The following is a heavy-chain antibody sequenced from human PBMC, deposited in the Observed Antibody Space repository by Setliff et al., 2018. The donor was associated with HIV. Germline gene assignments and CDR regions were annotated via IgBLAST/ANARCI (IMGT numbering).Heavy chain of an antibody. CDR3: ARSYCSSTSCSYYFDY. V-gene: IGHV4-59*01. CDR1: GGSISSYY. Sequence: PSETLSLTCTVSGGSISSYYWNWIRRPPGKGLEWIGNMFYSGSTNYNPSLKSRVTMSVDTSNNQFSLKLSSVTAADTAVYHCARSYCSSTSCSYYFDYWGQGTLVTVSS. CDR2: MFYSGST. J-gene: IGHJ4*02. D-gene: IGHD2-2*01.